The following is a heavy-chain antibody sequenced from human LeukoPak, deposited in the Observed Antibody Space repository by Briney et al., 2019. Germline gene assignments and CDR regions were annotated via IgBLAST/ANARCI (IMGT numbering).Heavy chain of an antibody. V-gene: IGHV1-69*01. CDR3: ARAIYGGNLYYYYYYMDV. CDR2: IIPIFGTA. CDR1: GGTFSSYA. Sequence: SVKVSCKASGGTFSSYAISWVRQAPGQGLEWMGGIIPIFGTANYAQKFQGRVTITADESTSTAYMELSSLRSEDTAVYYCARAIYGGNLYYYYYYMDVWGKGTTVTVSS. D-gene: IGHD4-23*01. J-gene: IGHJ6*03.